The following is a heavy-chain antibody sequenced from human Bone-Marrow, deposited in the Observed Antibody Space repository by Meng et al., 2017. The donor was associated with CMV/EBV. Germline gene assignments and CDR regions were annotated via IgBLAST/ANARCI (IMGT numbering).Heavy chain of an antibody. D-gene: IGHD3-22*01. CDR2: IIPILGIA. Sequence: TFARHAIGWVRQAHGQGLEWMGGIIPILGIANYAQKFQGRVTITADKSTSTAYMELSSLRSEDTAVYYCARTDYYDSSGYYQPFDYWGQGTLVTVSS. J-gene: IGHJ4*02. CDR3: ARTDYYDSSGYYQPFDY. CDR1: TFARHA. V-gene: IGHV1-69*10.